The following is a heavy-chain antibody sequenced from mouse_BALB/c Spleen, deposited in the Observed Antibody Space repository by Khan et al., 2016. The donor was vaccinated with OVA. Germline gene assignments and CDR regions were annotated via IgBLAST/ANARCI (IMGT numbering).Heavy chain of an antibody. J-gene: IGHJ3*01. CDR2: IYPGNNDT. Sequence: VQLQQSGTVLARPGTSVRMSCKASGYIFTDYLMHWVKQRPGQGLEWIGSIYPGNNDTNYNQKFKDKAKLTSVPSASTAYMDFSSLTNEDSADFCCARAGYGAFAFWGHGTLVTVSA. D-gene: IGHD1-1*01. V-gene: IGHV1-5*01. CDR3: ARAGYGAFAF. CDR1: GYIFTDYL.